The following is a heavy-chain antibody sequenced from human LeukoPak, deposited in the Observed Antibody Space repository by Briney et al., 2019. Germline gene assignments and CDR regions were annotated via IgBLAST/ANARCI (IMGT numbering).Heavy chain of an antibody. CDR1: GITLSNYG. Sequence: GGSLRLSCAVSGITLSNYGMSWFRQAPGKGLEWVAGISDSGGSTKYADSVKGRFTISRDNSKNTLYLQMNSLRAEDTAVYFCAKRGVVIRVILVGFHKEAYYFDSWGRGALVTVSS. J-gene: IGHJ4*02. V-gene: IGHV3-23*01. CDR2: ISDSGGST. D-gene: IGHD3-22*01. CDR3: AKRGVVIRVILVGFHKEAYYFDS.